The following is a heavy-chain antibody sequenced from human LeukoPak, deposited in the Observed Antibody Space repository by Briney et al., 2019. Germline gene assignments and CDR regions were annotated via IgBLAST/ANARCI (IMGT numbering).Heavy chain of an antibody. V-gene: IGHV1-18*01. CDR1: GYTFTSYG. D-gene: IGHD6-13*01. CDR2: ISAYNGNT. Sequence: ASVKVSCKASGYTFTSYGISWVRQAPGQGLEWMGWISAYNGNTNYARKLQGRVTMTTDTSTSTAYMELRSLRSDDTAVYYCAREGQQLVKDNWFDPWGQGTLVTVSS. CDR3: AREGQQLVKDNWFDP. J-gene: IGHJ5*02.